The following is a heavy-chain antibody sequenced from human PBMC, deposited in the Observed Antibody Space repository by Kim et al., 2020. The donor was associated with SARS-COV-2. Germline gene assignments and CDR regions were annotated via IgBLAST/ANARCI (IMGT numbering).Heavy chain of an antibody. CDR3: ARARVYYYASVSSDYFDY. Sequence: ASVKVSCKASGYTFTGYYMHWVRQAPGQGLEWMGRINPNSVGTNYSQKFQGRVTMTRDTSISTAYMELSRLRSDDTAVYYCARARVYYYASVSSDYFDYWGQGTLVTVSS. V-gene: IGHV1-2*06. CDR2: INPNSVGT. D-gene: IGHD3-10*01. CDR1: GYTFTGYY. J-gene: IGHJ4*02.